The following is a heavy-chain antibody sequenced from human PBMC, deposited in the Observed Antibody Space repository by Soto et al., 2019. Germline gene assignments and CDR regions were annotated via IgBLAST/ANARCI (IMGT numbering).Heavy chain of an antibody. J-gene: IGHJ4*02. CDR3: ARGSYNWNREYYFDY. CDR2: FNHSGST. Sequence: PSETLSLTCAVYGGSFSGYYWSWIRQPPGKGPEWIGEFNHSGSTNYNPSLKSRVTISVDTSKNQFSLKLSSVTAADTALYYCARGSYNWNREYYFDYWGQGTLVTVSS. V-gene: IGHV4-34*01. CDR1: GGSFSGYY. D-gene: IGHD1-20*01.